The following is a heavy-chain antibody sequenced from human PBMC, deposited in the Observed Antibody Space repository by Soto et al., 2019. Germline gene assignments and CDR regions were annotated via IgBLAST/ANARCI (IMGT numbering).Heavy chain of an antibody. D-gene: IGHD2-15*01. CDR1: GFTCSTYE. Sequence: LRLSCAASGFTCSTYEMNWVLQAPGKWLEWVSYMSNGGGSTQYADSVKGRFTISRDNAKNSLYLQMNSLRAEDTAFYYCVRVRYCSGGSCYGNWFDPWGQGPLVTVST. V-gene: IGHV3-48*03. CDR2: MSNGGGST. J-gene: IGHJ5*02. CDR3: VRVRYCSGGSCYGNWFDP.